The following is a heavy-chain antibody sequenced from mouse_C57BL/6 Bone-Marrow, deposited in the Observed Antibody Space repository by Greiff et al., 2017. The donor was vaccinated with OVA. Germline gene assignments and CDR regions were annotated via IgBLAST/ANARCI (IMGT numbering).Heavy chain of an antibody. J-gene: IGHJ2*01. V-gene: IGHV5-4*01. CDR2: ISDGGSYT. Sequence: EVHLVESGGGLVKPGGSLKLSCAASGFTFSSYAMSWVRQTPEKRLALVATISDGGSYTYYPDNVKGRFTISRDNAKNNLYLQMSHLKSEDTAMYYCARGGEADYWGQGTTLTVSS. CDR1: GFTFSSYA. CDR3: ARGGEADY.